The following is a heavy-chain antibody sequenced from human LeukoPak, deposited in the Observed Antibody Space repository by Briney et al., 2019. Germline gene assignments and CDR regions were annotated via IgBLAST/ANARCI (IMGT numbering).Heavy chain of an antibody. CDR2: ISPSGGST. Sequence: ASVKVSCKASGYTFTSYYMHWVRQAPGQGLEWMGIISPSGGSTSYAQKFQGRVTMTRDMSTSTVYMELSSLRSEDTAVYYCAREGLYSSSWNDAFDIWGQGTMVTVSS. J-gene: IGHJ3*02. CDR1: GYTFTSYY. CDR3: AREGLYSSSWNDAFDI. V-gene: IGHV1-46*01. D-gene: IGHD6-13*01.